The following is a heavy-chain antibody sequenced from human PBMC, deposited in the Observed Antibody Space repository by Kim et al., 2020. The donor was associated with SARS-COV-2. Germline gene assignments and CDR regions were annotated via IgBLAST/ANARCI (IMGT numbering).Heavy chain of an antibody. CDR2: MNPNSGNT. CDR3: AREGLSGSYYYYYYYGMDV. J-gene: IGHJ6*02. V-gene: IGHV1-8*01. Sequence: ASVKVSCKASGYTFTSYDINWVRQATGQGLEWMGWMNPNSGNTGYAQKFQGRVTMTRNTSISTAYMELSSLRSEDTAVYYCAREGLSGSYYYYYYYGMDVWGQGTTVTVSS. D-gene: IGHD1-26*01. CDR1: GYTFTSYD.